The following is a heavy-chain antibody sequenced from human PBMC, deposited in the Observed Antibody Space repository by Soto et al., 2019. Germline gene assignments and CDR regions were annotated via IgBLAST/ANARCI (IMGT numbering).Heavy chain of an antibody. V-gene: IGHV3-66*01. CDR1: GFTVSSNY. CDR3: ARTRREYSGYDRNYYMDV. D-gene: IGHD5-12*01. J-gene: IGHJ6*03. CDR2: IYSGGST. Sequence: PGGSLRLSCAASGFTVSSNYMSWVRQAPGKGLEWVSVIYSGGSTYYADSVKGRFTISRDNSKNTLYLQMNSLRAEDTAVYYCARTRREYSGYDRNYYMDVWGKGTTVTVSS.